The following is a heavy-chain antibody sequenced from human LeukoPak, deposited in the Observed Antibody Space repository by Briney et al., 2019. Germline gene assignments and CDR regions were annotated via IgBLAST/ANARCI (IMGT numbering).Heavy chain of an antibody. Sequence: SETLSLTCAVYGGSFSGYYWSWIRQPPGKGLEWIGEINHSGSTNYNPSLKSRVTISVDTSKNQFSLKPSSVTAADTAVYYCARDVDTAMVSFDYWGQGTLVTVSS. V-gene: IGHV4-34*01. J-gene: IGHJ4*02. CDR1: GGSFSGYY. CDR2: INHSGST. CDR3: ARDVDTAMVSFDY. D-gene: IGHD5-18*01.